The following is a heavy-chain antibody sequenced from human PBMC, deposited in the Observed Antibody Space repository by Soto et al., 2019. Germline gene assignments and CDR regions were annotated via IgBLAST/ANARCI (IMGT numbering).Heavy chain of an antibody. J-gene: IGHJ6*02. CDR1: GFTVSSNY. V-gene: IGHV3-66*01. D-gene: IGHD6-19*01. Sequence: EVQLVESGGGLVQPGGSLRLSCAASGFTVSSNYMSWVRQAPGKGLEWVSVIYSGGSTYYADSVKGRFTISRDNSKNTLDLQMNSLRAEDTAVYYCARGLQWLVLYGMDVWGQGTTVTVSS. CDR3: ARGLQWLVLYGMDV. CDR2: IYSGGST.